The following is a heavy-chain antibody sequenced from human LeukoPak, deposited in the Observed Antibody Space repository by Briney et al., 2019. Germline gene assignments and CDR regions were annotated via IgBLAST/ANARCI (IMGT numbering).Heavy chain of an antibody. CDR2: VYYSGST. CDR1: GGSISNSNYY. V-gene: IGHV4-39*01. CDR3: ARLLSPGWFDP. D-gene: IGHD2/OR15-2a*01. J-gene: IGHJ5*02. Sequence: SETLSLTCTVSGGSISNSNYYWGWIRQPPGKGLEWIANVYYSGSTYYNSSLKSRVTISADTSKNQFSLNLRSVTAADTAVYYCARLLSPGWFDPWGQGTLVTVSS.